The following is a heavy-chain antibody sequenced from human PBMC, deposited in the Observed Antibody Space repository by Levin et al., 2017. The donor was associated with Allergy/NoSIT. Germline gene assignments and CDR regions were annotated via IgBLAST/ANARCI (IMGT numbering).Heavy chain of an antibody. Sequence: SETLSLTCTVSGGSISSSSYYWGWIRQPPGKGLEWIGSIYYSGSTYYNPSLKSRVTISVDTSKNQFSLKLSSVTAADTAVYYCARQMGEEMATIDFDYWGQGTLVTVSS. J-gene: IGHJ4*02. CDR2: IYYSGST. D-gene: IGHD5-24*01. CDR3: ARQMGEEMATIDFDY. CDR1: GGSISSSSYY. V-gene: IGHV4-39*01.